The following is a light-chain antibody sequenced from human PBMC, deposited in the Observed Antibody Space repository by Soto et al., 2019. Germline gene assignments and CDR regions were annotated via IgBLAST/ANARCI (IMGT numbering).Light chain of an antibody. CDR3: QQYGSSPRT. V-gene: IGKV3-20*01. CDR1: QSVSSSY. J-gene: IGKJ5*01. Sequence: EIVLTQSPGTLSLSPGERATLSCRASQSVSSSYLAWYQQKPGQAPRLLIYGASSRATGIPDRFSGSGSGTDFTLTISRLEPEDFAAYYCQQYGSSPRTFGKGTRLE. CDR2: GAS.